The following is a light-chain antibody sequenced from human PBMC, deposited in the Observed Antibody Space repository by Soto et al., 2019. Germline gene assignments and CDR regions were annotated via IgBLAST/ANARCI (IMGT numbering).Light chain of an antibody. CDR3: TSYAGGNNV. CDR2: EVN. J-gene: IGLJ1*01. Sequence: QSALTQPPSASGSPGXSVTISCTGTSSDVGGYNFVSWYQQYPGKVPKLMVYEVNKRPSGVPDRFSGSKSGNTASLTVSGLQAEDEADYYCTSYAGGNNVFGTGTKLTVL. V-gene: IGLV2-8*01. CDR1: SSDVGGYNF.